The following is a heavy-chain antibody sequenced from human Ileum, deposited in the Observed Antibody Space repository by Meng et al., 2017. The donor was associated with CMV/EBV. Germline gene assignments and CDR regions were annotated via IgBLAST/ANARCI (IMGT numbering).Heavy chain of an antibody. CDR2: TNPSTGNR. CDR3: ATFSPAGYSDYGPAHYYGLDV. J-gene: IGHJ6*02. Sequence: YDSNWVRQATGQGPEWMGWTNPSTGNRVYAQQFQGRVTMTSDTSTNTAYMELRSLKSEDAAVYYCATFSPAGYSDYGPAHYYGLDVWGQGTTVTVSS. CDR1: YD. V-gene: IGHV1-8*01. D-gene: IGHD5-12*01.